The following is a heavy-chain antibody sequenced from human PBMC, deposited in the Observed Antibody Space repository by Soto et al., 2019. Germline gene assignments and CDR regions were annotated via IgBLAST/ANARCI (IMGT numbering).Heavy chain of an antibody. V-gene: IGHV4-4*02. CDR3: ERTALYTYYYYGMDV. Sequence: EALSLTCADSGGCISSSNWWSWVRQPPGKGLEWIGEIYHSGSTNYNPSLKSRVTISVDKSKNQFSLKLSYVTTADTAVYYCERTALYTYYYYGMDVWGQGTTVTVSS. J-gene: IGHJ6*02. D-gene: IGHD3-16*01. CDR1: GGCISSSNW. CDR2: IYHSGST.